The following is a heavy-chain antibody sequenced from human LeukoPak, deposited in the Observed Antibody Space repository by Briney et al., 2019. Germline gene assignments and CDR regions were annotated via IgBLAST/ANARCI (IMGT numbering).Heavy chain of an antibody. V-gene: IGHV3-33*01. CDR3: ARDQGGDCSGGSCYGYYGMDV. CDR1: GFTFNRNA. Sequence: PGGSLRLSCAASGFTFNRNAMHWVRQAPGKGLEWVGFVWYDGTNKYYADSVKGRFTISRDNSKNTLYLQMNSLSAEDTAVYYCARDQGGDCSGGSCYGYYGMDVWGQGTTVTVSS. CDR2: VWYDGTNK. D-gene: IGHD2-15*01. J-gene: IGHJ6*02.